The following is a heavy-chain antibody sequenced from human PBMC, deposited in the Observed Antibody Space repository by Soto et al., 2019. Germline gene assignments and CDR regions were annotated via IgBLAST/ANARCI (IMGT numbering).Heavy chain of an antibody. CDR1: GYTFTGYA. D-gene: IGHD6-19*01. V-gene: IGHV1-3*05. J-gene: IGHJ4*02. CDR2: INAGNGNT. Sequence: QVQRVQSGAEEKKPGASVKVSCKASGYTFTGYAMHWVRQAPGQRLEWMGWINAGNGNTKYPQKFQGRVTITRDTSASTAYMELSSLRSEDTAVYYCARAVAVPADFDYWGQGTLVTVSS. CDR3: ARAVAVPADFDY.